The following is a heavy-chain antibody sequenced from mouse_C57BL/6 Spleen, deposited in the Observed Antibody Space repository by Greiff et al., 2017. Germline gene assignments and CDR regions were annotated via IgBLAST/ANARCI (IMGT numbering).Heavy chain of an antibody. CDR1: GYSFTGYY. D-gene: IGHD1-1*01. V-gene: IGHV1-42*01. J-gene: IGHJ1*03. Sequence: VQLQQSGPELVKPGASVKISCKASGYSFTGYYMNWVKQSPEKSLEWIGEINPSTGGTTYNQKFKAKATLTVDKSSSTAYMQLKSLTSEDSAVYYCARSLHYYGSSYWYFDVWGTGTTVTVSS. CDR3: ARSLHYYGSSYWYFDV. CDR2: INPSTGGT.